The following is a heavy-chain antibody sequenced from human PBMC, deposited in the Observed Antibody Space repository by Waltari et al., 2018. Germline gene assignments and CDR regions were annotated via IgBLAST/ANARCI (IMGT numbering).Heavy chain of an antibody. D-gene: IGHD2-15*01. Sequence: QVQLVESGGGVVQPGGSLRLSCAASGFTFSTYGMHWVRQAPGKGLEWVAFIRNEVINRYYADSVKGRFTISRDNSKNTLYLQMNSLRDEDTAVYYCATGGPKDIVVVVPAYFHWGQGTLVTVSS. CDR1: GFTFSTYG. V-gene: IGHV3-30*02. CDR2: IRNEVINR. CDR3: ATGGPKDIVVVVPAYFH. J-gene: IGHJ1*01.